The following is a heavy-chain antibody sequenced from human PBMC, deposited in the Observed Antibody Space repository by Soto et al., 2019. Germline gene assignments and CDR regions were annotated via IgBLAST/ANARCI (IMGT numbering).Heavy chain of an antibody. D-gene: IGHD6-6*01. V-gene: IGHV3-13*01. CDR3: AKESPYSSSPYGYYYYMDV. CDR2: IGTAGDT. J-gene: IGHJ6*03. CDR1: GFTFSSYY. Sequence: GGALRLSCAASGFTFSSYYMHWVRQATGKGLEWVSAIGTAGDTYYPGSVKGRFTISRENAKNSLYLQMNSLRAEDTAVYYCAKESPYSSSPYGYYYYMDVWGKGTTVTVSS.